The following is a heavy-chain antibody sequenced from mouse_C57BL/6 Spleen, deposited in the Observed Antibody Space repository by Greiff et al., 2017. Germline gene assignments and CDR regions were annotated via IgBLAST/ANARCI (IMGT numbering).Heavy chain of an antibody. V-gene: IGHV5-9-1*02. CDR1: GFTFSSYA. D-gene: IGHD2-4*01. CDR3: TRGYYDYLFDY. CDR2: ISSGGDYI. J-gene: IGHJ2*01. Sequence: EVMLVESGEGLVKPGGSLKLSCAASGFTFSSYAMSWVRQTPEKRLEWVAYISSGGDYIYYADTVKGRFTISRDNARNTLFLQMSSLKSEDTAMYYCTRGYYDYLFDYWGQGTTLTVSS.